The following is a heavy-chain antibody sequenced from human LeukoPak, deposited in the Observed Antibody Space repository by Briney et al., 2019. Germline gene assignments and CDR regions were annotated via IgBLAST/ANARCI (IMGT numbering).Heavy chain of an antibody. V-gene: IGHV3-7*01. CDR2: IKQDGSQR. CDR3: ARLGDNSGYYDY. D-gene: IGHD3-22*01. CDR1: GFSFRRFC. J-gene: IGHJ4*02. Sequence: PGGSLRLSCAASGFSFRRFCVSWVRQAPGKGPEWVANIKQDGSQRDYVDSVKGRFTISRDNANNLLYLQIDSLRAEDTAGYYCARLGDNSGYYDYWGQGTLVTVSS.